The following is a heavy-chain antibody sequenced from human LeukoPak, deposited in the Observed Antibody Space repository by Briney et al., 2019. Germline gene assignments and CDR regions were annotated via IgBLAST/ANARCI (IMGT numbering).Heavy chain of an antibody. Sequence: SETLSLTCTVSGGSLTNYFCSWIRLPAGKGLEWIGRVYTSGTTNSNPSLKSRVTMSVDTSKKQFSLNLSSVTAAVTAIYYCAREGGYSYGFDYWSRGTLVTVSS. CDR3: AREGGYSYGFDY. V-gene: IGHV4-4*07. CDR1: GGSLTNYF. J-gene: IGHJ4*02. CDR2: VYTSGTT. D-gene: IGHD5-18*01.